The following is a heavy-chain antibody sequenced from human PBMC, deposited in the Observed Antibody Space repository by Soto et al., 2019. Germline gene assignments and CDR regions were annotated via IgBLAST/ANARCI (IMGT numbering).Heavy chain of an antibody. CDR2: IIPMLGVR. Sequence: QVQLVQSGAEVKKPGSSVKVSCKDSGGTFNTYSMFWVRQAPGQGLEWMGRIIPMLGVRNYAQRFQDRVTITADKSTATVHMALSSLRSEDTALYYCTIGSWSGEVFAIWGQGTMVTVSS. CDR3: TIGSWSGEVFAI. CDR1: GGTFNTYS. D-gene: IGHD2-21*01. J-gene: IGHJ3*02. V-gene: IGHV1-69*02.